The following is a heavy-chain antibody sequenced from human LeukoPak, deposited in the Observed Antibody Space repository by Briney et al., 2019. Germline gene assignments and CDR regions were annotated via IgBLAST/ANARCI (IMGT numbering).Heavy chain of an antibody. D-gene: IGHD3-10*01. Sequence: PSETLSLTCTVSGGSISRYYWSWIRQPAGKGLEWIGRVYTSGSTTYNPSLKSRVTMSIDTSKNQFSLKVSSVTAADTAVYYCATKGGSGSSYFDYWGQGTLVTVSS. CDR2: VYTSGST. CDR1: GGSISRYY. CDR3: ATKGGSGSSYFDY. V-gene: IGHV4-4*07. J-gene: IGHJ4*02.